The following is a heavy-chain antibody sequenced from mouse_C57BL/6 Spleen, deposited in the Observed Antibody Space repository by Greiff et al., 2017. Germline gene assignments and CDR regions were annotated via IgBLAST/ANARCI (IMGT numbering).Heavy chain of an antibody. Sequence: QVQLKESGAELVKPGASVKLSCKASGYTFTEYTIHWVKQRSGQGLEWIGWFYPGSGSIKYNEKFKDKATLTADKSSSTVYMELSRLTSEDSAVYFCARHEDPTYYGNLAWFAYWGQGTLVTVSA. J-gene: IGHJ3*01. V-gene: IGHV1-62-2*01. CDR3: ARHEDPTYYGNLAWFAY. CDR2: FYPGSGSI. CDR1: GYTFTEYT. D-gene: IGHD2-10*01.